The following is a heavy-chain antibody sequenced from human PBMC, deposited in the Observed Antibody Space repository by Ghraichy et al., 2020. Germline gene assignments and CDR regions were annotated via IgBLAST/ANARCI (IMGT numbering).Heavy chain of an antibody. J-gene: IGHJ6*02. D-gene: IGHD5-24*01. CDR3: TTVNRWYYYYGMDV. V-gene: IGHV3-15*01. CDR2: IKSKTDGGTT. Sequence: GESLNIYCAASGFTFSNAWMSWVRQAPGKGLEWVGRIKSKTDGGTTDYAAPVKGRFTISRDDSKNTLYLQMNSLKTEDTAVYYCTTVNRWYYYYGMDVWGQGTTVTVSS. CDR1: GFTFSNAW.